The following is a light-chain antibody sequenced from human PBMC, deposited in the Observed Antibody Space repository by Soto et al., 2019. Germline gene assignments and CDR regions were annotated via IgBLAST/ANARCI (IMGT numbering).Light chain of an antibody. Sequence: EIVLTQSPGTLSLSLGDTATLSCRTSQSVSASYLAWYQHKPGQAPRLLIYDTSRRATGIPYRFSGSGSGTAFTLTSISLDAEAFAVYYCQHYGGSITFGQGTRLEI. CDR3: QHYGGSIT. J-gene: IGKJ5*01. V-gene: IGKV3-20*01. CDR1: QSVSASY. CDR2: DTS.